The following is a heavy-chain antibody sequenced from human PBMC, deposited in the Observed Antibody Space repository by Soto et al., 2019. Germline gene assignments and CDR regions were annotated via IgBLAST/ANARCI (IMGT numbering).Heavy chain of an antibody. D-gene: IGHD3-16*01. CDR3: ARHGAWAPLD. CDR1: GDSISSSNHY. V-gene: IGHV4-39*01. J-gene: IGHJ4*02. Sequence: QLQLQESGPGLVKPSETLSLTCTVSGDSISSSNHYWAWVRQPPGTGLEWIVSTYLRGHTFYSPCLRGRVTISVDTSMNQFSLKVNSVTAADTAVYFCARHGAWAPLDWGQGILVTVSS. CDR2: TYLRGHT.